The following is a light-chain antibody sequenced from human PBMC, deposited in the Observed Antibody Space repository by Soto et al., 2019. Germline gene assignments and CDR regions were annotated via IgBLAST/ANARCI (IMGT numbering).Light chain of an antibody. CDR3: SSFTSRFTFV. Sequence: QSALTQPASGSGSPGQSIAISCTGTRSDVGSYNYVSWYQQHPGKAPKLMISEVTNRPSGVSDRFSGSKSGNTASLTISGLQAEDEADYYCSSFTSRFTFVFGTGTKLTVL. J-gene: IGLJ1*01. CDR2: EVT. V-gene: IGLV2-14*01. CDR1: RSDVGSYNY.